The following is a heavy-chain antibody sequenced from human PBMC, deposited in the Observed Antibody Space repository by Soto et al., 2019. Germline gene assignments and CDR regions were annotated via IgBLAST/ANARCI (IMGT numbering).Heavy chain of an antibody. CDR1: GGSISSYY. D-gene: IGHD3-16*01. J-gene: IGHJ3*02. V-gene: IGHV4-59*01. CDR3: ARGGSHQGGNAFDI. CDR2: IYYSGST. Sequence: SETLPLTCTVSGGSISSYYWSWIRQPPGKGLEWIGYIYYSGSTNYNPSLKSRVTISVDTSKNQFSLKLSSVTAADTAVYYCARGGSHQGGNAFDIWGQGTMVTVSS.